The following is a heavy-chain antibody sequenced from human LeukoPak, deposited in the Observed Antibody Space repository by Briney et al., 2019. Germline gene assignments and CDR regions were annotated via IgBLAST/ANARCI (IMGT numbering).Heavy chain of an antibody. CDR1: AFTFARHW. V-gene: IGHV3-7*01. J-gene: IGHJ4*02. CDR3: ARLSGESTIYDY. D-gene: IGHD5/OR15-5a*01. Sequence: GGSLRLSCVASAFTFARHWMSWVRQAPGQPLEGVATIRQDGGAKYYLDSVKGRFIISRDNARNSLSLQMDSLRVEDTAVYYCARLSGESTIYDYWGQGTLVTVSS. CDR2: IRQDGGAK.